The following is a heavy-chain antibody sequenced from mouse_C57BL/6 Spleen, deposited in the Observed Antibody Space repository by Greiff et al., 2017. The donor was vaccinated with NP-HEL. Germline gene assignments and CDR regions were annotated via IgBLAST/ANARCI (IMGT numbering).Heavy chain of an antibody. CDR1: GYTFTSYW. CDR3: TRRNYDDGYYAWCAY. J-gene: IGHJ3*01. CDR2: IYPGNSDT. V-gene: IGHV1-5*01. D-gene: IGHD2-3*01. Sequence: VQLQQSGTVLARPGASVKMSCKTSGYTFTSYWMHWVKQRPGQGLEWIGAIYPGNSDTSYNQKFKGKAKLTAVTSASTAYMELSSLTNEDSAVYYCTRRNYDDGYYAWCAYWGQGTLGTVSA.